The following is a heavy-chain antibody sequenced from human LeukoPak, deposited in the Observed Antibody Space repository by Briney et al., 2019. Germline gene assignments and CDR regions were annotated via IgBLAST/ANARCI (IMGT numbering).Heavy chain of an antibody. CDR2: ISGSGGST. D-gene: IGHD5-24*01. V-gene: IGHV3-23*01. Sequence: GGSLRLSCAASGFTFSSYAMSWVRRAPGKGLEWVSAISGSGGSTYYADSVKGRFTISRHNSKNTLYLQMNSLRAEDTAVYYCARAAGDGYNAYWGQGTLVTVSS. J-gene: IGHJ4*02. CDR3: ARAAGDGYNAY. CDR1: GFTFSSYA.